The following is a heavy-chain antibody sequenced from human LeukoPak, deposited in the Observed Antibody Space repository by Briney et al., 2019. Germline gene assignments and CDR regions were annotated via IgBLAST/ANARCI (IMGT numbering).Heavy chain of an antibody. CDR1: GYSISSGYY. J-gene: IGHJ5*02. CDR2: IYHGGST. CDR3: ARGGYSYPNWFDP. Sequence: SETLSLTCTVSGYSISSGYYWGWIRQPPGKGLEWIGSIYHGGSTYYNPSLKSRVTISVDTSKNQFSLKLSSVTAADTAVYYCARGGYSYPNWFDPWGQGTLVTVSS. V-gene: IGHV4-38-2*02. D-gene: IGHD5-18*01.